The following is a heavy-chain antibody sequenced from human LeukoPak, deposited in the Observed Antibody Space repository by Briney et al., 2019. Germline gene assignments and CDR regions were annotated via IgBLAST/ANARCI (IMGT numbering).Heavy chain of an antibody. Sequence: PSETLSLTCIVSGVSIRSYYWSWIRQPPGKGLEWIGYIYYSGSTIYNPSLTSRVTFSVDTSKNQFSLKLSSVTAADTAVYYCARLFTTVSPFDYWGQGTLVTVSS. CDR3: ARLFTTVSPFDY. J-gene: IGHJ4*02. CDR1: GVSIRSYY. D-gene: IGHD4-11*01. CDR2: IYYSGST. V-gene: IGHV4-59*01.